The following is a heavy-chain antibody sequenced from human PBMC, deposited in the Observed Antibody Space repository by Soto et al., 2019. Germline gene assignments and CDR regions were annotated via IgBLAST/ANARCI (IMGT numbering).Heavy chain of an antibody. CDR1: GGSFSTYY. CDR2: INHSGNN. CDR3: ARGGSNDWQVALDI. D-gene: IGHD3-9*01. V-gene: IGHV4-34*01. J-gene: IGHJ3*02. Sequence: QLQQWGAGLLKPSETLSLTCVVSGGSFSTYYYNWIRQSPGKGLEWIGEINHSGNNNYSPSLKIRVTMSLDTSTNQFSLKLTSVTAADTAVYYCARGGSNDWQVALDIWGQGTMVTVSS.